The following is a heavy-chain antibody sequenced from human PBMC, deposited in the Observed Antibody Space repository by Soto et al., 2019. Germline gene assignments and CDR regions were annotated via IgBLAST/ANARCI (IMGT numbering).Heavy chain of an antibody. Sequence: PGGSLRLSCAASGFTFSSYSMNWVRQAPGKGLEWVSSISSSSSYIYYADSVKGRFTISRDNAKNSLYLQMNSLRAEDTAVYYCARVEHNDFWSGYYSPFDYWGQGTLVTVSS. V-gene: IGHV3-21*01. CDR3: ARVEHNDFWSGYYSPFDY. CDR2: ISSSSSYI. J-gene: IGHJ4*02. D-gene: IGHD3-3*01. CDR1: GFTFSSYS.